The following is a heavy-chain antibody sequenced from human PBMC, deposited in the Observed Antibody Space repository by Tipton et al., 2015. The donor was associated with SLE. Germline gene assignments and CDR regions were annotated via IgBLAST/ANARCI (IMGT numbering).Heavy chain of an antibody. CDR3: ARAANYDFWSGYYTGSMWYFDL. CDR2: IYYSGST. Sequence: LRLSCTVSGGSISSYYWSWIRQPPGKGLEWIGYIYYSGSTNYNPSLKSRVTISVDTSKNQFSLKLGSVTAADTAVYYCARAANYDFWSGYYTGSMWYFDLWGRGTLVTVSS. D-gene: IGHD3-3*01. CDR1: GGSISSYY. J-gene: IGHJ2*01. V-gene: IGHV4-59*01.